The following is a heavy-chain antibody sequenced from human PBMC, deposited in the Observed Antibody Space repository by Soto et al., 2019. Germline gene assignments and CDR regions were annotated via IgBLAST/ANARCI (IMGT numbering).Heavy chain of an antibody. V-gene: IGHV4-59*01. J-gene: IGHJ4*02. Sequence: SETLSLTCTVSGGSISSYYWSWIRQPPGKGLEWIGYIYYSGSTNYNPSLKSRVTISVDTSKNQFSLKLSSVTAADTAVYYCARSSLDYYDSSGYYYALDYWGQGNVVTVSS. D-gene: IGHD3-22*01. CDR3: ARSSLDYYDSSGYYYALDY. CDR1: GGSISSYY. CDR2: IYYSGST.